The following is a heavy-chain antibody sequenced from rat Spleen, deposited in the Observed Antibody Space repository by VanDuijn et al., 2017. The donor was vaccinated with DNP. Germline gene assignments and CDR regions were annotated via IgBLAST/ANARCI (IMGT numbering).Heavy chain of an antibody. D-gene: IGHD5-1*01. CDR3: ARLGGD. CDR2: ISYDGNYT. J-gene: IGHJ2*01. Sequence: EVQLVESDGGSVQPGGSLKLSCAASGFTFSNYGMAWVRQARTKGLEWVASISYDGNYTYYRDSVKGRFAISRDNAKSTLYLQMNSLRSEDTATYYCARLGGDWGQGVMVTVSS. CDR1: GFTFSNYG. V-gene: IGHV5-29*01.